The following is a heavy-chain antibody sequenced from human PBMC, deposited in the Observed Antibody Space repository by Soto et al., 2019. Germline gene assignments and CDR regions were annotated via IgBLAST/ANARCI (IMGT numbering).Heavy chain of an antibody. CDR1: GYTFTSYA. CDR3: SRFLPWGSASVI. Sequence: ASVKVSCKASGYTFTSYAMHWVRQAPGQRLEWMGWINAGNGNTKYSQKFQGRVTITRDTSASTAYMELSSLRSEDTAVYYCSRFLPWGSASVIWGQGIMDTVSS. V-gene: IGHV1-3*01. J-gene: IGHJ3*02. D-gene: IGHD3-16*01. CDR2: INAGNGNT.